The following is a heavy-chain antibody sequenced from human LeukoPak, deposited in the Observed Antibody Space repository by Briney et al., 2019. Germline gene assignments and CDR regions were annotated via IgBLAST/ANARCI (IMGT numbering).Heavy chain of an antibody. CDR1: GGSISNYY. Sequence: SETLSLTCTVSGGSISNYYGSWIRQPAGKGLEWLGLIYAGGGTNYNPSLKGRGTMSVDTSKNQFSLRVTSMTAADTAVYYCARKAGGINYGYDYFDYWGQGILVTVSS. CDR3: ARKAGGINYGYDYFDY. J-gene: IGHJ4*02. D-gene: IGHD5-18*01. V-gene: IGHV4-4*07. CDR2: IYAGGGT.